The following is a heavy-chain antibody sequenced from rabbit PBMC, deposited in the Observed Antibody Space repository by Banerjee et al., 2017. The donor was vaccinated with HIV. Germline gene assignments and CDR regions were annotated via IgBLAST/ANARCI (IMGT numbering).Heavy chain of an antibody. D-gene: IGHD4-1*01. CDR2: IDTPTSST. Sequence: QSLEESGGDLVKPGASLTLTCTASGFSLSDNYVMWWVRQAPGKGLEWIAYIDTPTSSTYYASWVNGRFTISKTSSTTVTLQMTSLTAADTATYFCAREDDYNSGWGAGLWGPGPLVTVS. J-gene: IGHJ4*01. V-gene: IGHV1S40*01. CDR3: AREDDYNSGWGAGL. CDR1: GFSLSDNYV.